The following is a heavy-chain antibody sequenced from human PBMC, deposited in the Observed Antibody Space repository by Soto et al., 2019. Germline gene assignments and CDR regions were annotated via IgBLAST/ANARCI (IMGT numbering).Heavy chain of an antibody. J-gene: IGHJ4*02. CDR3: LRDFYGY. D-gene: IGHD3-10*01. V-gene: IGHV3-7*01. Sequence: GGSLRLSCAASGFTFSTSWMSWVRQAPGKGLEWVANINEDGSTRYFVDFLKGLFTISRDNPKNSLYPQMNSLRAEDTAVYYCLRDFYGYWGQGNMVTVSS. CDR1: GFTFSTSW. CDR2: INEDGSTR.